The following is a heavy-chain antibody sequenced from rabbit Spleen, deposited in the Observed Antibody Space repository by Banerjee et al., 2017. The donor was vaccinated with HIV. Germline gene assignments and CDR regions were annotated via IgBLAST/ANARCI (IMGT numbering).Heavy chain of an antibody. CDR1: GFSFSSSDY. CDR2: TFPADGNT. J-gene: IGHJ2*01. D-gene: IGHD1-1*01. CDR3: SRNYVNAFDP. V-gene: IGHV1S40*01. Sequence: QSLEESGGDLVKPGASLTLTCTASGFSFSSSDYMCWVRQAPGKGLEWIACTFPADGNTHYASWVKGRFTISESSSTTVTLQMTSLTVADTATYFCSRNYVNAFDPWGPGTLVTVS.